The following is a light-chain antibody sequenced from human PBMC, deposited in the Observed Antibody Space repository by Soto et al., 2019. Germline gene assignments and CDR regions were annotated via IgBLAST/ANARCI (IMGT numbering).Light chain of an antibody. CDR1: ISNIGSNT. J-gene: IGLJ2*01. CDR2: RNN. V-gene: IGLV1-44*01. Sequence: QSVLTQPASVSGTPGQRVTISCSGSISNIGSNTVNWYQQLPGTAPKLLMYRNNQRPSGVPDRFSGSKSGTSASLAISGLQSEDEADYYCAAWDDSLNGVIFGGGTKVTVL. CDR3: AAWDDSLNGVI.